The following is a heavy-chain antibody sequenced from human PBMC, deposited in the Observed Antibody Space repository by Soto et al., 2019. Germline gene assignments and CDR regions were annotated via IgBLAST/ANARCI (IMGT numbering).Heavy chain of an antibody. CDR1: PFSPSSSG. Sequence: ERWLRRSWAAAPFSPSSSGMNFVLQAPGKGQEWISRRKPSCPYIWYAPSVKGLFTSSRDNAQKARYMQMNTLRPEDTAIYYCVRTPENFSSGDHEAFDHWGKRTRVTVGS. CDR2: RKPSCPYI. V-gene: IGHV3-21*01. D-gene: IGHD3-3*01. J-gene: IGHJ4*02. CDR3: VRTPENFSSGDHEAFDH.